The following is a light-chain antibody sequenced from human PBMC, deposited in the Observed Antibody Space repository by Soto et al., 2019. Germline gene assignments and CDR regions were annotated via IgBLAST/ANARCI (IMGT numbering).Light chain of an antibody. CDR1: QSVSSK. V-gene: IGKV3-15*01. Sequence: EIVLTQSPGTLSLSPGEXXXXXXXXSQSVSSKLAWYQQKPGQAPRLLIYGASTRATGIPARFSGSGSGTEFTLTISSLQSEDFAVYYCQQYNNWPPITFGQGTRLEIK. CDR3: QQYNNWPPIT. CDR2: GAS. J-gene: IGKJ5*01.